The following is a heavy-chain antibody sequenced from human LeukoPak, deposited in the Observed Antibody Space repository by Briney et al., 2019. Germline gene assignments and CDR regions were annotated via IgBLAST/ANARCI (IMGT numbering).Heavy chain of an antibody. V-gene: IGHV1-2*02. CDR1: GYTFTGYY. Sequence: GASVKVSCKASGYTFTGYYMHWVRQAPGQGLEWMGWINPNSGGTNYAQKVQGRVTMTRDTSISTAYMELSRLRSDDTAVYYCARDPTTRPRYCSSTSCEQYFQHWGQGTLVTVSS. CDR3: ARDPTTRPRYCSSTSCEQYFQH. CDR2: INPNSGGT. D-gene: IGHD2-2*01. J-gene: IGHJ1*01.